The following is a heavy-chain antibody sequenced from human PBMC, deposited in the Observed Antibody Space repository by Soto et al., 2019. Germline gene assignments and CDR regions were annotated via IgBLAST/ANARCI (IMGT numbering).Heavy chain of an antibody. CDR2: ISAYNGNT. J-gene: IGHJ5*02. Sequence: ASVKVSGKASGYTFTGYGISWVRQAPGQGLEWMGWISAYNGNTNYAQKLQGRVTMTTDTSTSTAYMELRSLRSDDTAVYYCARDPDRWLQSRHNWFDPWGRGTLVTVSS. CDR3: ARDPDRWLQSRHNWFDP. CDR1: GYTFTGYG. D-gene: IGHD5-12*01. V-gene: IGHV1-18*01.